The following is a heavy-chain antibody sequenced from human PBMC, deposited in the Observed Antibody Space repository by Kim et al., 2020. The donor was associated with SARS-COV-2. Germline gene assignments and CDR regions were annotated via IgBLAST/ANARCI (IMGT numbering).Heavy chain of an antibody. D-gene: IGHD1-7*01. CDR3: AKDLRELRRNDAFDI. Sequence: DSVKGRFTISRNNSKNTLYLQMNSLRAEDTAVYYCAKDLRELRRNDAFDIWGQGTMVTVSS. J-gene: IGHJ3*02. V-gene: IGHV3-23*01.